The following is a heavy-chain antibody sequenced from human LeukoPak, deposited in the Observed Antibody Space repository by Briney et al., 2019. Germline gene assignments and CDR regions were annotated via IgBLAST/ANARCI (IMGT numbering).Heavy chain of an antibody. V-gene: IGHV3-53*01. J-gene: IGHJ4*02. Sequence: PSETLSLTCAVYGGSFSGYYWSWIRQPPGKGLEWVSVIYSGGSTYYADSVKGRFTISRDNSKNTLYLQMNSLRAEDTAVYYCARDSSRSGYFDYWGQGTLVTVSS. CDR3: ARDSSRSGYFDY. D-gene: IGHD3-10*01. CDR2: IYSGGST. CDR1: GGSFSGYY.